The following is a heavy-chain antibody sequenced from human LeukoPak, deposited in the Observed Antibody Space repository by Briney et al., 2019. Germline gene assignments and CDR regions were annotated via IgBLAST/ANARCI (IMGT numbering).Heavy chain of an antibody. J-gene: IGHJ4*02. CDR1: EGTFSRYA. D-gene: IGHD3-16*02. CDR3: AKSRELSLYYFDY. CDR2: IIPIFGTA. Sequence: SVKVSCKASEGTFSRYAISWVRQAPGQGLEWMGGIIPIFGTANYAQKFQGRVTITADKSTSTAYMELSSLRSEDTAVYYCAKSRELSLYYFDYWGQGTLVTVSS. V-gene: IGHV1-69*06.